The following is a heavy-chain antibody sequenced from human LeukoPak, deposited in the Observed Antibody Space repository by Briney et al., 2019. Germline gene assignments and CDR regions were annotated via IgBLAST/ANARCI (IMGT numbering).Heavy chain of an antibody. D-gene: IGHD3-16*02. J-gene: IGHJ4*02. V-gene: IGHV1-2*02. CDR1: VYTFTGYY. Sequence: ASVKVSYKASVYTFTGYYMHWVRQAPGQGLVWMGWINPNSGGTNYAQKFQGRVTMTRDTSISTAYMELSRLRSDDTGVYNCARGGVIEWWGQGTLVTVSS. CDR2: INPNSGGT. CDR3: ARGGVIEW.